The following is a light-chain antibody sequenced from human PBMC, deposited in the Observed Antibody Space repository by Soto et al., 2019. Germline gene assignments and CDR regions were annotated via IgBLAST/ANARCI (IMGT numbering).Light chain of an antibody. CDR1: QGISGW. CDR2: DAS. J-gene: IGKJ1*01. CDR3: QQYNSYSPWT. V-gene: IGKV1-5*01. Sequence: DIQMTQSPSTLSASVGDRVTITCRASQGISGWLAWYQQKPGKAPTLLIYDASTLESGVPSRFSGSGSGTEFTHTISSLQPDDFATYYCQQYNSYSPWTVGQGTKVEIK.